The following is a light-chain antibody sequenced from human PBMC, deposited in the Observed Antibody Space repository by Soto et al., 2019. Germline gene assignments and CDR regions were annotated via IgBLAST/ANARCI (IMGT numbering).Light chain of an antibody. CDR2: DSS. CDR1: TGAVTSGHY. Sequence: QAVVTQEPSLTVSPGGTVTLTCGSSTGAVTSGHYPYWFQQKPGQAPRTLIYDSSNKHSWTPARFSGSLLGGKAALTLSGAPPDEKAEYCCLLSYSGGLWVFGGGTQLTVL. J-gene: IGLJ3*02. CDR3: LLSYSGGLWV. V-gene: IGLV7-46*01.